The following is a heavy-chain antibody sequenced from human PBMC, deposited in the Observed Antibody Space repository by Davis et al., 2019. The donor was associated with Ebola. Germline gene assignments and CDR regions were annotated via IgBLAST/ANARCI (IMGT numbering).Heavy chain of an antibody. V-gene: IGHV4-30-4*01. CDR2: TYYSGST. CDR1: AGSISSGDDY. Sequence: SETLSLTCTVSAGSISSGDDYWSWIRQPPGKGLEWTGYTYYSGSTYYNPSLKSRVTISADTSKKQFSLKLSSVTAADTAVYYCARGNYYYGMDLWGQGTTVTVSS. J-gene: IGHJ6*02. CDR3: ARGNYYYGMDL.